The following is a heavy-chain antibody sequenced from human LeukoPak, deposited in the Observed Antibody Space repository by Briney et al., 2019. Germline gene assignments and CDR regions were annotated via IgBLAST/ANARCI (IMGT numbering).Heavy chain of an antibody. D-gene: IGHD4-17*01. Sequence: ASVKVSCKASRYTFTSYYMHWVRQASGQGLEWMGIINPSGGSTSYAQKFQGRVTMTRDTSTSTVYMELSSLRSEDTAVYYCARGHSVTTVTTSWFDPWGQGTLVTVSS. CDR2: INPSGGST. CDR3: ARGHSVTTVTTSWFDP. J-gene: IGHJ5*02. CDR1: RYTFTSYY. V-gene: IGHV1-46*01.